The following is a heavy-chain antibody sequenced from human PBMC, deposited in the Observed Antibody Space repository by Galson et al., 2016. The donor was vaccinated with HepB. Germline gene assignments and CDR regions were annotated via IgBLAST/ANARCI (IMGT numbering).Heavy chain of an antibody. J-gene: IGHJ6*02. D-gene: IGHD3-16*01. Sequence: SLRLSCAASGFTFTSYSMNWVRQAPGKGLEWVSSISSSSDYIYYSDSVRGRVTISRDNARNSLYLRMDCLRAEDTAVYFCSRGGGMYYSMDVWGQGTAVTV. CDR3: SRGGGMYYSMDV. V-gene: IGHV3-21*01. CDR2: ISSSSDYI. CDR1: GFTFTSYS.